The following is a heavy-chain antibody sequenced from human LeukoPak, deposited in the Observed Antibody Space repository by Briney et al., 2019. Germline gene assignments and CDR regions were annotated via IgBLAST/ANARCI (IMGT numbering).Heavy chain of an antibody. CDR2: MNPNSGNT. CDR1: GYTFTSYD. D-gene: IGHD3-22*01. CDR3: ARGGVGYYDSSGIDAFDI. J-gene: IGHJ3*02. Sequence: EASVTVSCTASGYTFTSYDINWVRQATGQGLEWMGWMNPNSGNTGYAQKFQGRVTMTRNTSISTAYMELSSLRSADTAVYYCARGGVGYYDSSGIDAFDIWGQGTMVTVSS. V-gene: IGHV1-8*01.